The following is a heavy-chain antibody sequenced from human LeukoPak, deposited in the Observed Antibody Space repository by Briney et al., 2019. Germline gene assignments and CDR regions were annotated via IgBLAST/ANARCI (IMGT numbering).Heavy chain of an antibody. V-gene: IGHV3-7*03. CDR2: IKEDGSEK. D-gene: IGHD6-13*01. J-gene: IGHJ4*02. CDR1: GFTFSSYW. CDR3: AREGLKSRSYSY. Sequence: GGSLRLSCAASGFTFSSYWMSWVRQAPGKGLEWVANIKEDGSEKYYVDSVKGRFTISRDNAKNSLYLQVDSLRAEDTAVYYCAREGLKSRSYSYWGQGTLVTVSS.